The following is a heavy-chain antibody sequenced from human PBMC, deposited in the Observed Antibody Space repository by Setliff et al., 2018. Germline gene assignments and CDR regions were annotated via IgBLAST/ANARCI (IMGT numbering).Heavy chain of an antibody. J-gene: IGHJ3*02. CDR2: INHRGST. D-gene: IGHD2-15*01. CDR3: ARLPGYCNGGNCYGYYTFDI. V-gene: IGHV4-61*10. Sequence: SETLSLTCTVSGDSISSRTYYWSWVRQPAGKGLEWIGEINHRGSTNYNPSLKSRVTISVDTSKDQFSLKVISMTAADTAVYYCARLPGYCNGGNCYGYYTFDIWGQGTMVTVSS. CDR1: GDSISSRTYY.